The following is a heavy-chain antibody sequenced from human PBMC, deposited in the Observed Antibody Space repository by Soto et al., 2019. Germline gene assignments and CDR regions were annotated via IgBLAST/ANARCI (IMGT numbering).Heavy chain of an antibody. J-gene: IGHJ5*01. CDR1: GYTFTNFD. Sequence: VHLVQSGAEVKMPGASVKVSCKTSGYTFTNFDVNWVRQAAGQGLELMGWMSPNSENKGYAQKFQGRVSMTRDTSITTAYMELSSLRYEDTAVYYCVRGFGNSWNTGGYNWFDFWGQGTLVTVSS. CDR3: VRGFGNSWNTGGYNWFDF. CDR2: MSPNSENK. D-gene: IGHD1-1*01. V-gene: IGHV1-8*01.